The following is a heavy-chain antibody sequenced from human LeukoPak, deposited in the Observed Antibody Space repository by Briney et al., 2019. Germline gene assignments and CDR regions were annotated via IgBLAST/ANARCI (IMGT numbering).Heavy chain of an antibody. CDR3: ARDNPAGP. CDR1: VGSISGYS. D-gene: IGHD1-14*01. J-gene: IGHJ5*02. Sequence: PSETLSLTCTVSVGSISGYSWSWIRQSAGKGLEWVGRVYTSGNTNYNPSFKSRVTMSIDTSKKQFSLKLSSVTAADTAVYYCARDNPAGPWGQGTLVTVSS. V-gene: IGHV4-4*07. CDR2: VYTSGNT.